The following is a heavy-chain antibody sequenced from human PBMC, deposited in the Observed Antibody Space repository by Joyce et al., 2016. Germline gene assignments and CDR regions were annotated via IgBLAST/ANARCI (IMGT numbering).Heavy chain of an antibody. Sequence: EVQLVESGGGLVQPGGSLRLSCAASGFSFSGYWIHWVRQAPGKGLGGGSRINTDGSSTRLADSVKGRFTISRDNAKNTLYLQMNSLRAEDTAVYYCVRGISARPGGPNWFDPWGQGTLVTVSS. CDR3: VRGISARPGGPNWFDP. D-gene: IGHD6-6*01. CDR1: GFSFSGYW. V-gene: IGHV3-74*01. CDR2: INTDGSST. J-gene: IGHJ5*02.